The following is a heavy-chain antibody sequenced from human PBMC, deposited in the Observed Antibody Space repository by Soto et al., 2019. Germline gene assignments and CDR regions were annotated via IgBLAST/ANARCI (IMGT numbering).Heavy chain of an antibody. CDR3: ARDGSGSYYTSWFDP. V-gene: IGHV4-34*01. CDR1: GGSSSGYY. CDR2: INHSGST. J-gene: IGHJ5*02. D-gene: IGHD3-10*01. Sequence: SETLSLTCAVYGGSSSGYYWSWIRQPPGKGLEWIGEINHSGSTNYNPSLKSRVTISVDTSKNQFSLKLSSVTAADTAVYYCARDGSGSYYTSWFDPWGQGTLVTVSS.